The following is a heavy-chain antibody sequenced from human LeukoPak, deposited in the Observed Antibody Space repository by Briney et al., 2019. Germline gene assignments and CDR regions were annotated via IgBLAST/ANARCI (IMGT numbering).Heavy chain of an antibody. CDR3: TTESYGDYVLPH. CDR1: GFTFSNAW. V-gene: IGHV3-15*01. Sequence: GGSLRLSCAGSGFTFSNAWMSWVRQAPGKGLEWVGRIKRKSDGATPDYAAPVKGRFTISRDDSKNTLYLQMNSLKTEDTAVYSCTTESYGDYVLPHWGQGTLVTVSS. CDR2: IKRKSDGATP. J-gene: IGHJ4*02. D-gene: IGHD4-17*01.